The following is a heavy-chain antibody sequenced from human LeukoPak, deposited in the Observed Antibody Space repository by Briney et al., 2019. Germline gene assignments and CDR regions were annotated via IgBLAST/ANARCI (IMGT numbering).Heavy chain of an antibody. J-gene: IGHJ4*02. V-gene: IGHV4-59*08. D-gene: IGHD6-19*01. CDR2: IHYSGST. CDR3: ARWYSSGWAFDY. Sequence: SETLSLTCTVSGGTISSYYWNWIRQPPGKGLEWIGYIHYSGSTKYNPSLKSRVTISVDTSKNQFSLKLSTVTAADTAVYCCARWYSSGWAFDYWGQGTQVTVSS. CDR1: GGTISSYY.